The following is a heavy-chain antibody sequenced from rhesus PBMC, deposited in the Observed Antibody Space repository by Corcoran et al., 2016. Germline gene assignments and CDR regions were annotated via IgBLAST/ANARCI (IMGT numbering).Heavy chain of an antibody. CDR1: GGSIRTSNW. D-gene: IGHD6-25*01. CDR2: ISGSSGST. J-gene: IGHJ4*01. Sequence: QVQLQESSPGLVKPSETLSLTCAVSGGSIRTSNWGSWIRQPPGKGLEWIGYISGSSGSTYYNPSLESRVTISKDPSKNQFSLKLSSVTAADTAVYHCARSGSGRVYYVDYWGQGVLVTVSS. V-gene: IGHV4-65*02. CDR3: ARSGSGRVYYVDY.